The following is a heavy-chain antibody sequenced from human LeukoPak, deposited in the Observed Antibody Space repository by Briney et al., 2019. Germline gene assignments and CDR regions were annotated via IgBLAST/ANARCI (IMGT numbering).Heavy chain of an antibody. CDR1: GFTFSSYA. V-gene: IGHV3-23*01. D-gene: IGHD3-9*01. CDR3: AKARTGGYDILPLDY. Sequence: GGSLRLSCAASGFTFSSYAMSWVRQAPGKGLEWVSAISGSGGSTCYADSLKGRFTISRDNSKNTLYLQMNSLRAEDTAVYYCAKARTGGYDILPLDYWGQGTLVTVSS. J-gene: IGHJ4*02. CDR2: ISGSGGST.